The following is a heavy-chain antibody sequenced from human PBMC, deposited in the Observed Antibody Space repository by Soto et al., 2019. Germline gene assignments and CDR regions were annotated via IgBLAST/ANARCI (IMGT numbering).Heavy chain of an antibody. V-gene: IGHV4-38-2*01. CDR1: GYSISSGYY. J-gene: IGHJ5*02. CDR2: IYHSGST. D-gene: IGHD3-22*01. CDR3: ARVTYYYDSSGTQGGMDSDNWFDP. Sequence: QVQLQESGPGLVKPSETLSLTCAVSGYSISSGYYWGWIRQPPGKGLEWIGSIYHSGSTYYNPSLKSRVTISVDTSKNQFSLKLSSVTAADTAVYYCARVTYYYDSSGTQGGMDSDNWFDPWGQGTLVTVSS.